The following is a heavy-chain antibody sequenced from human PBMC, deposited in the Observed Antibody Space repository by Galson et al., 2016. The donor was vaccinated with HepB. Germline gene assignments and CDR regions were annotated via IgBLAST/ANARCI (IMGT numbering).Heavy chain of an antibody. Sequence: SLRLSCAASGFTFSSYSINWVRQAPGKGLEWVSSISSGSSYIYYADSLKGRFTISRDNAKNSLYLQMNSLRAEDTAVYYCARDSNLYYYDSSGYDHGMDVWGQGTTVTVSS. CDR3: ARDSNLYYYDSSGYDHGMDV. V-gene: IGHV3-21*01. CDR2: ISSGSSYI. CDR1: GFTFSSYS. J-gene: IGHJ6*02. D-gene: IGHD3-22*01.